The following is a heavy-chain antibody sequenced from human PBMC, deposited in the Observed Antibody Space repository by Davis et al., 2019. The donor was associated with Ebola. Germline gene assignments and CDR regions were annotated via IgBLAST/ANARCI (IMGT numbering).Heavy chain of an antibody. D-gene: IGHD2-15*01. Sequence: PGGSLRLSCAASGFTFSSYAMSWVRQAPGKGLEWVSYISSSSSTIYYADSVKGRFTISRDNSKNTLYLQMNSLRAEDTAVYYCARDPSLIGWDAFDIWGQGTMVTVSS. CDR1: GFTFSSYA. V-gene: IGHV3-48*01. J-gene: IGHJ3*02. CDR3: ARDPSLIGWDAFDI. CDR2: ISSSSSTI.